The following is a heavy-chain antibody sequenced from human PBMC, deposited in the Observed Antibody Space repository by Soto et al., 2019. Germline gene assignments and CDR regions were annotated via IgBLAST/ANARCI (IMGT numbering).Heavy chain of an antibody. CDR3: ARDRRWLPRGPNNWLDL. Sequence: SETLSLTCTAFGGSINSGDYYWTWVRQPPGKGLEWIGYIYYDGNSQHNPSLKSRVTMSIDTSKNQFSLNLSSVTAADTAVYYCARDRRWLPRGPNNWLDLWGQGTQVTVSS. CDR1: GGSINSGDYY. D-gene: IGHD5-12*01. J-gene: IGHJ5*02. V-gene: IGHV4-30-4*01. CDR2: IYYDGNS.